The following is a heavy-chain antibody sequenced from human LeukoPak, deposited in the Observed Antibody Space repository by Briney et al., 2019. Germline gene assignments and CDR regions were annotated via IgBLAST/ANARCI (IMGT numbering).Heavy chain of an antibody. CDR2: ISSSSSYI. CDR3: ARAVDTANYYYGMDV. CDR1: GFTFSSYP. V-gene: IGHV3-21*04. D-gene: IGHD5-18*01. J-gene: IGHJ6*02. Sequence: PGGSLRLSCAASGFTFSSYPMDWVRQAPGKGLEWVSSISSSSSYIYYADSVKGRFTISRDNTKNSLYLQMSSLRAEDTAVYYCARAVDTANYYYGMDVWGQGTTVTVSS.